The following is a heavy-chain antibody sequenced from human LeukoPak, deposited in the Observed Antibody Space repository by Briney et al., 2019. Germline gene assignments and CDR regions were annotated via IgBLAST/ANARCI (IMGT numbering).Heavy chain of an antibody. CDR3: AREPNSGSAGFDY. D-gene: IGHD1-26*01. J-gene: IGHJ4*02. V-gene: IGHV1-18*01. Sequence: GASVKVSCKASGYTFTSYGISWVRPAPGQGREWMGWISAYNGNTNYAQMLQGRVTMTTDTSTSTAYMELRSLRSDDTAVYYCAREPNSGSAGFDYWGQGTLVTVSS. CDR2: ISAYNGNT. CDR1: GYTFTSYG.